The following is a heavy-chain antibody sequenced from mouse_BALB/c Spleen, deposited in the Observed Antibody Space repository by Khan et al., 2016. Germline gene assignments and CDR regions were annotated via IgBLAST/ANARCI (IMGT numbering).Heavy chain of an antibody. V-gene: IGHV1-77*01. D-gene: IGHD1-2*01. Sequence: QVQLQQSGTELPRPGASVKLSCKASGYTFTDYYLQWVMQRTGQGLEWIGVILPGSGSTYYNSKSKGNASLTADTSSSTAYMQLRRLTSANSAVYFCATAYYRYITMAYWGHGASLTVTS. CDR3: ATAYYRYITMAY. CDR1: GYTFTDYY. J-gene: IGHJ4*01. CDR2: ILPGSGST.